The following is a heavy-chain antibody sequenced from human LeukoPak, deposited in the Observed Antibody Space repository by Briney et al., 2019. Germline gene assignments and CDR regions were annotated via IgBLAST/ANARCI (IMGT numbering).Heavy chain of an antibody. CDR3: ARDQGSPLDLFGELLLGFDY. V-gene: IGHV1-18*01. CDR2: ISAYNGNT. Sequence: ASVKVSCKASGYTFTSYGISWVRQAPGQGLEWMGWISAYNGNTNYAQKLQGRVTMTTDTSTSTAYMELRSLGSDDTAVYYCARDQGSPLDLFGELLLGFDYWGQGTLVTVSS. CDR1: GYTFTSYG. J-gene: IGHJ4*02. D-gene: IGHD3-10*01.